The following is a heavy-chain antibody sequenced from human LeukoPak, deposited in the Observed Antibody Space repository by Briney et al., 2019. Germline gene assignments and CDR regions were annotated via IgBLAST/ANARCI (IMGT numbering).Heavy chain of an antibody. V-gene: IGHV4-30-2*01. Sequence: PSETLSLTCTVSGGSISSGGYYWRWLRQPPGKGLEWIGYIYHSGSTYYNPSLKSRVTISVDRSKNQFSLKLSSVTAADTAVYYCASEIEVVITAAFDSWGQGTLVTVSS. CDR3: ASEIEVVITAAFDS. D-gene: IGHD3-22*01. CDR2: IYHSGST. CDR1: GGSISSGGYY. J-gene: IGHJ4*02.